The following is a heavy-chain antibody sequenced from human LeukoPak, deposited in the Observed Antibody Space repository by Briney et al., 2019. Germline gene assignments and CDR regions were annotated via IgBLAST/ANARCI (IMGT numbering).Heavy chain of an antibody. Sequence: SGGSLRLSCAASGFTFSRFSMNWVRQVPGKGLVWVSRISADGSSTNYADSVKGRFTISRDNSKNMLYLQMSGLRVEDTSVYYCAQSGGTDVWGQGTTVTASS. CDR2: ISADGSST. J-gene: IGHJ6*02. CDR3: AQSGGTDV. V-gene: IGHV3-74*01. CDR1: GFTFSRFS.